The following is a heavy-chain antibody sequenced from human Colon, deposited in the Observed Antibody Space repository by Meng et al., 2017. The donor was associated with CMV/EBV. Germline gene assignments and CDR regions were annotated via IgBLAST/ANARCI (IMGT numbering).Heavy chain of an antibody. Sequence: GESLKISCEASGFTFSSFAMTWVRQAPGKGLEWVSTIRGSDDKTYYSDSVKGRFTISRDNSKNTLYLQMNSLRAEDTAVYYCASADSSTNYYYGMDVWGQGTTVTVSS. CDR1: GFTFSSFA. J-gene: IGHJ6*02. CDR3: ASADSSTNYYYGMDV. CDR2: IRGSDDKT. D-gene: IGHD3-22*01. V-gene: IGHV3-23*01.